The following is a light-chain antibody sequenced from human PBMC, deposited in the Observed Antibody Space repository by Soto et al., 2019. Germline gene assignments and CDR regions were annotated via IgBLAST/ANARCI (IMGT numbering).Light chain of an antibody. Sequence: AIRMTQSPSSLSASTGDRVTITCRASQGIRSYLAWYQQKPGKAPKLLIYAASTLQSGVPSRFSGSGSGTDFTLTISCLQSEDFATYYCQQYYSYRYTFGQGTKLEIK. CDR2: AAS. J-gene: IGKJ2*01. CDR3: QQYYSYRYT. V-gene: IGKV1-8*01. CDR1: QGIRSY.